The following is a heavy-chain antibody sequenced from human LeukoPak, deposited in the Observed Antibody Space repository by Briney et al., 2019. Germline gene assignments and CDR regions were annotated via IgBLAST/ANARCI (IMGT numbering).Heavy chain of an antibody. V-gene: IGHV3-11*04. D-gene: IGHD1-26*01. CDR3: ARDPAGLYSGSYRNWSDP. Sequence: PGGSLRLSCAASGFTFSDYYMSWIRQDPGKGLEWVSYISSSGSTIYYADSVKGRFTISRDNAKNSLYLQMNSLRAEDTAVYYCARDPAGLYSGSYRNWSDPWGQGTLVTVSS. CDR1: GFTFSDYY. CDR2: ISSSGSTI. J-gene: IGHJ5*02.